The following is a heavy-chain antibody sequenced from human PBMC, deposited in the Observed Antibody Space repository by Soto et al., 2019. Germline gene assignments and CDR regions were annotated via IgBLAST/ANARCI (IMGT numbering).Heavy chain of an antibody. J-gene: IGHJ6*02. CDR2: IRTKANSYAT. CDR3: TRNGDYVWGMDA. Sequence: EVQLVESGGGLVQPGGSLKLSCAASEFTFSDSGMHWVRQASGKGLEWVGRIRTKANSYATDYAASVKGRFTISRDDSKNTTYLQMTSLKTEDTAVYYCTRNGDYVWGMDAWGQGTTVTVSS. V-gene: IGHV3-73*02. D-gene: IGHD4-17*01. CDR1: EFTFSDSG.